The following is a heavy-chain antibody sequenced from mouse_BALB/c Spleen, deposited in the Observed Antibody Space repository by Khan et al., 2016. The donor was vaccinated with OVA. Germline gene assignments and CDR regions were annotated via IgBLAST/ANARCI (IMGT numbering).Heavy chain of an antibody. CDR2: IYTYTGEA. CDR3: ARTQVNELIAL. J-gene: IGHJ2*01. D-gene: IGHD1-1*01. V-gene: IGHV9-1*02. Sequence: QIQLVQSGPELKKPGETVRISCKASGYTFTDYAVNWVKQAPGKGLMWMGWIYTYTGEAAYVDAFKGRFAFSSETSASTAHLQFYNLTTDDMATYSCARTQVNELIALWGQGTTLTVSS. CDR1: GYTFTDYA.